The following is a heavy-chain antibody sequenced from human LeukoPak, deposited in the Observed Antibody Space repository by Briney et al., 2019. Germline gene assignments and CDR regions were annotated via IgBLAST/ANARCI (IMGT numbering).Heavy chain of an antibody. Sequence: SETLSLTCTVSGGSISSYYWSWIRQPPGKGPECIGYLYYSGSTNYNPSLKSRVTISVDTSKNQFSLKLSSVTAADTAVYYCARDATGSYPYYYYGMDVWGQGTTVTVSS. D-gene: IGHD1-26*01. J-gene: IGHJ6*02. V-gene: IGHV4-59*01. CDR1: GGSISSYY. CDR3: ARDATGSYPYYYYGMDV. CDR2: LYYSGST.